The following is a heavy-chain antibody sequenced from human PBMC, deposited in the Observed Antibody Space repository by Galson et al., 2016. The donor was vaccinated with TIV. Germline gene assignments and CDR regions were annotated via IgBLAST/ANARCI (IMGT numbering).Heavy chain of an antibody. J-gene: IGHJ4*02. CDR1: GFAFRNYP. D-gene: IGHD3-10*01. Sequence: SLRLSCAASGFAFRNYPIHWVRQAPGKGLEWVALISFDGNSEYFADSMKGRFTISRDNSKNTLYLQMNSLRTEDTAVYFCARDSGVFCRRASCSEWLDYWGQGTLVTVSS. CDR3: ARDSGVFCRRASCSEWLDY. V-gene: IGHV3-30-3*01. CDR2: ISFDGNSE.